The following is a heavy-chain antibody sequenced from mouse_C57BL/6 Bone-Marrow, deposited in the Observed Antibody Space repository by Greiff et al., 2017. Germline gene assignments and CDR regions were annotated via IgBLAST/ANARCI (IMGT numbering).Heavy chain of an antibody. Sequence: QVQLQQSGAELARPGASVKLSCKASGYTFTNYGISWVKQRTGQGLEWIGEIYPRSGNTYYNEKFKGKATLTGDKSTSTAYMELRSLRSEDSAIYFCARETTVVADVGVWGTGTTVTVSS. J-gene: IGHJ1*03. V-gene: IGHV1-81*01. CDR2: IYPRSGNT. CDR1: GYTFTNYG. CDR3: ARETTVVADVGV. D-gene: IGHD1-1*01.